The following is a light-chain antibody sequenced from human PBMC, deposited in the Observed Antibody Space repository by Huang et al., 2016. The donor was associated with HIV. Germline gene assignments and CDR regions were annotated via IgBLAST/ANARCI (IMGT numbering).Light chain of an antibody. CDR1: QRVGSN. Sequence: EIVMTQSPATLSVSPGERATLPCRASQRVGSNLAWYQQRRGQAPRLLIYAASTRATGIPARFSGSGSGTEFTLTVSSLQSEDFAVYYCQQHNSWPRTFGQGTRV. J-gene: IGKJ1*01. CDR2: AAS. V-gene: IGKV3-15*01. CDR3: QQHNSWPRT.